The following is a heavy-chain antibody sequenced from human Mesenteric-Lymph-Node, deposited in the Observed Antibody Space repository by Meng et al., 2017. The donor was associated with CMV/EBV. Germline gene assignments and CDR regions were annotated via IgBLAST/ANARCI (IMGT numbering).Heavy chain of an antibody. D-gene: IGHD2-2*02. Sequence: ASVKVSCKASGYTFTSYGISGVRQAPGQGLEWMGWISAYNGNTNYAQKLQGRVTMTTDTSTSTAYMELRSLRSDDTAVYYCARANPPEAAVIQGWFDPWGQGTLVTVSS. CDR1: GYTFTSYG. V-gene: IGHV1-18*01. CDR3: ARANPPEAAVIQGWFDP. CDR2: ISAYNGNT. J-gene: IGHJ5*02.